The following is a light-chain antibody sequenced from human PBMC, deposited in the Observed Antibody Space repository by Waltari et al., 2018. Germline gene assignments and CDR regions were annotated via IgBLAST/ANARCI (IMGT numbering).Light chain of an antibody. Sequence: QSVLTQPPSVSGAPGQRVTISCTGNSSNFGAGYDVHWYQQLQGRAPKLLIKENRKRPSGVPDRFSVSKSGASASRAITGLQAEDAAHYYCQSFDTSLGGSVFGTGTKVSVL. CDR1: SSNFGAGYD. CDR2: ENR. CDR3: QSFDTSLGGSV. V-gene: IGLV1-40*01. J-gene: IGLJ1*01.